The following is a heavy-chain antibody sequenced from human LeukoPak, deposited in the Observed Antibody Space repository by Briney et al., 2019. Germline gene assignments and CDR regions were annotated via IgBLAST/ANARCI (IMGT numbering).Heavy chain of an antibody. Sequence: GASVKVSCKACGNTFTGYYMHWVRQAPGQWLEWMGWINPNSGGTNYAQKFQGRVTMTRDTSISTAYMELSRLRSDDTAVYYCARGTVRIAARTVGYWGQGTLVTVSS. D-gene: IGHD6-6*01. CDR3: ARGTVRIAARTVGY. CDR2: INPNSGGT. CDR1: GNTFTGYY. J-gene: IGHJ4*02. V-gene: IGHV1-2*02.